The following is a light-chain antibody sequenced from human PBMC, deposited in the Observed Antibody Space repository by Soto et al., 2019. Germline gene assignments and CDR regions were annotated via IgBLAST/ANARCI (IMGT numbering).Light chain of an antibody. Sequence: EIVMTQSPATLSVSPRDRATLSCRATQSVSGKLAWYQQKPGQAPTLLMYGVSTRATGIPARFSGGGSGTEFTLTIRSPQSEDSAVYYCQQYLKLPLTFGGGTKVEIK. CDR1: QSVSGK. CDR2: GVS. J-gene: IGKJ4*01. V-gene: IGKV3-15*01. CDR3: QQYLKLPLT.